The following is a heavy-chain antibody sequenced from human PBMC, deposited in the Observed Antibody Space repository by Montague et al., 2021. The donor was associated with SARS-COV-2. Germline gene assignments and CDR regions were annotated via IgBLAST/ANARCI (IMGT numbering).Heavy chain of an antibody. CDR3: VRDYGDYGEEFLDY. CDR2: IWFDGSKK. J-gene: IGHJ4*02. Sequence: SLRLSCATSGFYFNSYGMHWVRQAPGKRLEWVAVIWFDGSKKYYVDSVKGRFTISRDKSKNMLYLQMNSLRAEGTAIYFCVRDYGDYGEEFLDYWGQGTPVTVSS. D-gene: IGHD4-17*01. CDR1: GFYFNSYG. V-gene: IGHV3-33*08.